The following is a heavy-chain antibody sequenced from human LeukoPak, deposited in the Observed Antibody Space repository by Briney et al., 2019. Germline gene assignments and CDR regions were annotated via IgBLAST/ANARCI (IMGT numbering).Heavy chain of an antibody. CDR1: GGSISSGGYS. J-gene: IGHJ4*02. Sequence: SETLSLTCAVSGGSISSGGYSWSWIRQPPGKGLEWIGYIYYSGSTYYNPSLKSRATISVDTSKNQFSLKLSSVTAADTAAYYCARVRAAAIPYYFDYWGQGTLVTVSS. CDR3: ARVRAAAIPYYFDY. CDR2: IYYSGST. V-gene: IGHV4-30-4*07. D-gene: IGHD6-13*01.